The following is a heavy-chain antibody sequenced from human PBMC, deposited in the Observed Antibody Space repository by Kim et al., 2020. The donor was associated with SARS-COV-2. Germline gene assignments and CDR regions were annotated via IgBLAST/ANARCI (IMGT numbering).Heavy chain of an antibody. D-gene: IGHD5-18*01. J-gene: IGHJ4*02. CDR3: ARVGTAMVTFDY. CDR2: INHSGST. CDR1: GGSFSGYY. V-gene: IGHV4-34*01. Sequence: SETLSLTCAVYGGSFSGYYWSWIRQPPGKGLEWIGEINHSGSTNYNPSLKSRVTISVDTSKNQFSLKLSSVTAADTAVYYCARVGTAMVTFDYWGQGTLVTVSS.